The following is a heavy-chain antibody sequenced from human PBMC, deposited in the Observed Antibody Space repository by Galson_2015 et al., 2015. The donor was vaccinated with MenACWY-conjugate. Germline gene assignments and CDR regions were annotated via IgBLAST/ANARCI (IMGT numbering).Heavy chain of an antibody. CDR2: IKADGSFS. D-gene: IGHD1-1*01. V-gene: IGHV3-74*01. Sequence: SLRLSYAASGFTFNNYWMHWVRQPPGKGLEWISYIKADGSFSNYADSVKSRFTISTDNAKNMVYLQMDGLGDEDTAVYFCARDNNWSFDSWGQGTLVTVSS. CDR1: GFTFNNYW. CDR3: ARDNNWSFDS. J-gene: IGHJ4*02.